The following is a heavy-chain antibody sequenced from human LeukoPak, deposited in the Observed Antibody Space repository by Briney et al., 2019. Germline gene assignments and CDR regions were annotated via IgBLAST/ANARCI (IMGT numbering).Heavy chain of an antibody. D-gene: IGHD1-26*01. CDR2: IYYSGST. CDR3: AREPAATNWFDP. Sequence: SETLSLTCTVSGVSICSYYWSWIRQPPGKGLEWIGYIYYSGSTYYNPSLKSRVTISVDRSRNQFSLKLSSVTAADTAVYYCAREPAATNWFDPWGQGTLVTVSS. J-gene: IGHJ5*02. CDR1: GVSICSYY. V-gene: IGHV4-59*12.